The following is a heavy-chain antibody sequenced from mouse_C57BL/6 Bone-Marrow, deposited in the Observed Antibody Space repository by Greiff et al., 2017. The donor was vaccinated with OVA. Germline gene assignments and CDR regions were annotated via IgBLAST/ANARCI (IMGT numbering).Heavy chain of an antibody. J-gene: IGHJ3*01. CDR1: GFTFSDYG. Sequence: DVKLVESGGGLVKPGGSLKLSCAASGFTFSDYGMHWVRQAPEKGLEWVAYISSGSSTIYYADTVKGRFTISRDNAKNTLFLQMTSLRSEDTAMYYCARGLDYDYDWFAYWGQGTLVTVSA. V-gene: IGHV5-17*01. CDR2: ISSGSSTI. CDR3: ARGLDYDYDWFAY. D-gene: IGHD2-4*01.